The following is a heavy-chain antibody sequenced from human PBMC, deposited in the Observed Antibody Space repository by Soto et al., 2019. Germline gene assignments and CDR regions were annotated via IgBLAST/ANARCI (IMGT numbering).Heavy chain of an antibody. V-gene: IGHV4-59*08. CDR1: GGSISSYY. CDR2: IYYSGST. Sequence: QVQLQESGPGLVKPSETLSLTCTVSGGSISSYYWSWIRQPPGKGLEWIGYIYYSGSTNYNPSLNSRVTISVDTSMNQFSLKLSSVTAADTAVYYCAKQHYDILSFDPWGQGTLVTVSS. CDR3: AKQHYDILSFDP. J-gene: IGHJ5*02. D-gene: IGHD3-9*01.